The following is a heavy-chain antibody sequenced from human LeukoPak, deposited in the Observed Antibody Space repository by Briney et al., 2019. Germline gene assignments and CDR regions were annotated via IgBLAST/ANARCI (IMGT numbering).Heavy chain of an antibody. D-gene: IGHD3-3*01. J-gene: IGHJ4*02. CDR3: ARGVQSGTLFDY. CDR1: GFTFSSYG. CDR2: ISYDGSNK. Sequence: RRSLRLSCAASGFTFSSYGMHWVRQAPGKGLEWVAVISYDGSNKYYADSVKGRFTISRDNSKNTLYLQMNSLRAEDTAVYYCARGVQSGTLFDYWGQGTLVTVSS. V-gene: IGHV3-30*03.